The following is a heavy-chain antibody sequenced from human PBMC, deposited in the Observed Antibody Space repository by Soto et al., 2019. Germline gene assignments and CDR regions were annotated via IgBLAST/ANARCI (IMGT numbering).Heavy chain of an antibody. CDR1: GGSFSGYY. CDR3: ARGGRKGSSWYYYYYGMDV. V-gene: IGHV4-34*01. CDR2: INHSGST. D-gene: IGHD6-13*01. J-gene: IGHJ6*02. Sequence: LSLTCAVYGGSFSGYYWSWIRQPPGKGLEWIGEINHSGSTNYNPSLKSRVTISVDTSKNQFSLKLSSVTAADTAVYYCARGGRKGSSWYYYYYGMDVWGQGTTVTVSS.